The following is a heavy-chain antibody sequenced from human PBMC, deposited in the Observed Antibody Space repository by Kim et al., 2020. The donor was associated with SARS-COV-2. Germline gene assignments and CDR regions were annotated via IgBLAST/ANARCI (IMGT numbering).Heavy chain of an antibody. CDR2: IYYRGRGST. CDR1: GGSISSTTYY. Sequence: SETLSLTCTVSGGSISSTTYYWGWIRQPPGKGLEWIGNIYYRGRGSTYYNPSLKSRVTISVDSSKNQFSLKLSSVTAADTSVYYCVRRLAATTLRYFVL. CDR3: VRRLAATTLRYFVL. J-gene: IGHJ2*01. D-gene: IGHD5-12*01. V-gene: IGHV4-39*01.